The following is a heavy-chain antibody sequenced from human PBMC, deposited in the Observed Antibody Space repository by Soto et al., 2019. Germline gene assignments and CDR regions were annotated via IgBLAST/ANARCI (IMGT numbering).Heavy chain of an antibody. CDR3: TRGGVGTTGSCDF. V-gene: IGHV3-23*01. CDR2: ISGSAART. CDR1: GFAFGGFT. J-gene: IGHJ4*02. D-gene: IGHD6-13*01. Sequence: VQVLESGGGLVQPGGSLRLSCSVSGFAFGGFTMTWVRQAPGKGLEWVSSISGSAARTYYADSVQGRFTISRDNSKGTLYLQMNSLRVEDTAGYYCTRGGVGTTGSCDFWGQGTLVAVSS.